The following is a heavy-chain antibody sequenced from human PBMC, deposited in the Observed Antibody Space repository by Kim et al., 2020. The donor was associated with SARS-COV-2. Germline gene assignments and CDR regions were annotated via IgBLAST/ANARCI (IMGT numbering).Heavy chain of an antibody. CDR1: GGTFSSYA. CDR2: IIPIFGTA. Sequence: SVKLSCKASGGTFSSYAISWVRQAPGQGLEWMGGIIPIFGTANYAQKFQGRVTITADESTSTAYMELSSLRSEDTAVYYCARGSLSSPDYYYGMDVWGQGTTVTVSS. V-gene: IGHV1-69*13. J-gene: IGHJ6*02. CDR3: ARGSLSSPDYYYGMDV.